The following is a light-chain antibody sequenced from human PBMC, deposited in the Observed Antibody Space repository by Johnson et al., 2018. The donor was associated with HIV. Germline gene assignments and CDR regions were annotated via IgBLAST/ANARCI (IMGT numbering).Light chain of an antibody. CDR2: DTD. V-gene: IGLV1-51*01. CDR1: SSNIGNNF. Sequence: VLTQPPSVSAAPGQKVTVSCSGSSSNIGNNFVSWYQQVPGTAPKLLIYDTDKRPSGIPDRFSGSKSGPSATLGISGLQTGDEADYYCGTWDNSLSAGVFGSGTKVTVL. CDR3: GTWDNSLSAGV. J-gene: IGLJ1*01.